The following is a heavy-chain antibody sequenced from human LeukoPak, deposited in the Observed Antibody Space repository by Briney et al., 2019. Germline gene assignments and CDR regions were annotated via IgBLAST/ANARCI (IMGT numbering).Heavy chain of an antibody. CDR1: GGSINNYY. CDR2: IYYNGVT. J-gene: IGHJ5*02. V-gene: IGHV4-59*01. Sequence: SETLSLTCTVSGGSINNYYWSWIRQPPGRGLEWLGYIYYNGVTNYNPSLKGRLTISVDTSKNQSSLKLTSVTAADTAVYYCARLHALRAEEFDPWGQGTLVTVSS. CDR3: ARLHALRAEEFDP. D-gene: IGHD3-16*01.